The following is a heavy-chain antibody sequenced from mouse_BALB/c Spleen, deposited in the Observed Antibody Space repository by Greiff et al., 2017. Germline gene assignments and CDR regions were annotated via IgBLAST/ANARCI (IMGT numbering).Heavy chain of an antibody. Sequence: QVQLQQSGAELVRPGTSVKVSCKASGYAFTNYLIEWVKQRPGQGLEWIGVINPGSGGTSYNQKFKGKATLTVDKSSSTAYMQLKSLTSEDSAVYYCARGWDYYFDYWGQGTTLTVSS. CDR1: GYAFTNYL. V-gene: IGHV1-54*01. J-gene: IGHJ2*01. D-gene: IGHD4-1*01. CDR3: ARGWDYYFDY. CDR2: INPGSGGT.